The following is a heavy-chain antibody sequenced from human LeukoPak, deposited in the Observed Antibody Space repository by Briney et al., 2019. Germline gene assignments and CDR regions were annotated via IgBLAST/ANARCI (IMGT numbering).Heavy chain of an antibody. Sequence: GGSLRLSCAASGFTFRNYGMHWGRQTPGRGLEWVAFMHYDGSNKYYADSVKGRLTISRDNSKNTLYLTMNSLRAEDTAVYYCAKDLPAYSYVHYFDYWGQGTLVTVSS. CDR2: MHYDGSNK. D-gene: IGHD5-18*01. CDR1: GFTFRNYG. CDR3: AKDLPAYSYVHYFDY. V-gene: IGHV3-30*02. J-gene: IGHJ4*02.